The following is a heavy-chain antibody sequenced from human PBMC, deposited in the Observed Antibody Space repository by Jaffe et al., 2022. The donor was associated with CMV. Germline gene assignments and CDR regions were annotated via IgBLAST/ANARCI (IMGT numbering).Heavy chain of an antibody. V-gene: IGHV3-7*01. D-gene: IGHD2-2*01. CDR1: GFTFSSYW. CDR2: IKQDGSEK. Sequence: EVQLVESGGGLVQPGGSLRLSCAASGFTFSSYWMSWVRQAPGKGLEWVANIKQDGSEKYYVDSVKGRFTISRDNAKNSLYLQMNSLRAEDTAVYYCARDSCSSTSCYSGMDVWGQGTTVTVSS. J-gene: IGHJ6*02. CDR3: ARDSCSSTSCYSGMDV.